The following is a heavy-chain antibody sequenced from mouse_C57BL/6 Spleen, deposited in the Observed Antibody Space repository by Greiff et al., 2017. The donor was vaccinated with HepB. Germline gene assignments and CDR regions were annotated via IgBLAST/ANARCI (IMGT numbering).Heavy chain of an antibody. J-gene: IGHJ1*03. V-gene: IGHV1-82*01. D-gene: IGHD3-3*01. CDR1: GYAFSSSW. Sequence: QVQLQQSGPELVKPGASVKISCKASGYAFSSSWMNWVKQRPGKGLEWIGRIYPGEGDTNYNGKFKGKATLTADKSSSTAYMQLSSLTSEDSAVYCCARRGWEGYFDVWGTGTTVTVSS. CDR2: IYPGEGDT. CDR3: ARRGWEGYFDV.